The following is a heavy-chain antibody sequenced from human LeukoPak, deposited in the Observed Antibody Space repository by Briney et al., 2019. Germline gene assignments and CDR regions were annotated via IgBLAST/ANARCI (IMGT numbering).Heavy chain of an antibody. CDR1: GGSISSSSYY. CDR3: ARVPFYQFTSWYYYMDV. J-gene: IGHJ6*03. CDR2: IYYSGST. V-gene: IGHV4-39*07. Sequence: SETLSLTCTVSGGSISSSSYYWGWIRQPPGKGLEWIGSIYYSGSTYYNPSLKSRVTISVDTSKNQFSLKLSSVTAADTAVYYCARVPFYQFTSWYYYMDVWGKGTTVTVSS. D-gene: IGHD2-2*01.